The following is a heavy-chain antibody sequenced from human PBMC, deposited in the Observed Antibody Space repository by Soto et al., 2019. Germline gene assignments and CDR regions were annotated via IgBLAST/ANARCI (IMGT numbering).Heavy chain of an antibody. CDR1: GFTFSSYA. V-gene: IGHV3-30-3*01. D-gene: IGHD1-20*01. CDR2: ISYDGSNK. J-gene: IGHJ4*02. Sequence: QVQLVESGGGVVQPGRSLRLSCAASGFTFSSYAMHWVRQAPGKGLEWVAVISYDGSNKYYADSVKGRFTISRDNSKNTLYMQMNRLRAEDTAVYYCARESPLHVITRFFDYWGQGTRVNVSS. CDR3: ARESPLHVITRFFDY.